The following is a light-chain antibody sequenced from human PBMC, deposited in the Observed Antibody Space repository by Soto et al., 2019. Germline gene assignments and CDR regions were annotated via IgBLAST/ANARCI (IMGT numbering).Light chain of an antibody. V-gene: IGKV1-5*03. Sequence: DIQMTQSPSTLSASVGDRVTITCRASQSISTWLAWYQQKPGKAPNLLIYKASNLKSGVPSRFSGSGSDTEFTLTISSPQPDDFASYYCQQYNSHSWTFGQGTKVEIK. CDR3: QQYNSHSWT. CDR2: KAS. CDR1: QSISTW. J-gene: IGKJ1*01.